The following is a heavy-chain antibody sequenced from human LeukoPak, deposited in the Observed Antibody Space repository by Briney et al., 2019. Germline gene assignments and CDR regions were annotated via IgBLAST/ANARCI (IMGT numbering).Heavy chain of an antibody. D-gene: IGHD6-13*01. Sequence: AGGSLRLSCAASGFTVSTNHMSWVRQAPGKGLEWVSLINSGGRTYYADSVKGRFTISRDNSRNTLYLQMNSLRADDTAVYYCARDYYSSSQFESWGQGILVTVSS. CDR2: INSGGRT. CDR3: ARDYYSSSQFES. J-gene: IGHJ4*02. CDR1: GFTVSTNH. V-gene: IGHV3-53*01.